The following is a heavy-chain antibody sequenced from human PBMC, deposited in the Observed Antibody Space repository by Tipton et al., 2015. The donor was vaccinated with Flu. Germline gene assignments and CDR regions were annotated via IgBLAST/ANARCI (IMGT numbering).Heavy chain of an antibody. CDR3: ARHHLVTVVKTNWFDS. J-gene: IGHJ5*01. V-gene: IGHV4-38-2*01. CDR1: GYSISSGYY. Sequence: TLSLTCAVSGYSISSGYYWGWIRQPPGKGLEWIGSIYHSGSTYYSPSLKSRVTISVDTSKNQFSLKLSSVTAADTAVYYCARHHLVTVVKTNWFDSWGQGILVTVSS. CDR2: IYHSGST. D-gene: IGHD4-23*01.